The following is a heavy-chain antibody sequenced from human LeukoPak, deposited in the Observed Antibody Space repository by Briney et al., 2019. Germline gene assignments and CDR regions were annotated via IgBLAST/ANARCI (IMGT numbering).Heavy chain of an antibody. CDR2: INHSGST. V-gene: IGHV4-34*01. D-gene: IGHD2-15*01. CDR3: ARAAVAATPVNWFDP. Sequence: SETLSLTCAVYGGSFSGYYWSWIRQPPGKGLEWIGEINHSGSTNYNPSLKSRVTISVDTSKNQFSLKLSSVTAVDTAVYYCARAAVAATPVNWFDPWGQGTLVTVPS. CDR1: GGSFSGYY. J-gene: IGHJ5*02.